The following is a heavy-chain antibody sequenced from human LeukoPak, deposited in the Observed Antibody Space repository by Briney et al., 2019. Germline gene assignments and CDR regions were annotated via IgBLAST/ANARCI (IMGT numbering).Heavy chain of an antibody. CDR2: ICSDGTHK. D-gene: IGHD5-24*01. Sequence: GGSLRLSCAASGFTFSNYPMHWVRQAPGKGLEWVAIICSDGTHKYYGNSVLGRFTISRDTSKNTLYLQMNSLRAEDTAVYYCARVERWLSADYWGQGTLVTVSS. J-gene: IGHJ4*02. V-gene: IGHV3-33*08. CDR1: GFTFSNYP. CDR3: ARVERWLSADY.